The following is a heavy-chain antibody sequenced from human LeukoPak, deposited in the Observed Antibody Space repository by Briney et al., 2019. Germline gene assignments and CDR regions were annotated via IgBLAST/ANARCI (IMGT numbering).Heavy chain of an antibody. V-gene: IGHV4-61*01. J-gene: IGHJ6*03. D-gene: IGHD3-9*01. CDR2: IYYSGST. CDR1: GGSISSSSYY. Sequence: PSETLSLTCTVSGGSISSSSYYWSWIRQPPGKGLEWIGYIYYSGSTNYNPSLKSRVTISVDTPKNQFSLKLSSVTAADTAVYYCARGSDYDILTGIYYMDVWGKGTTVTVSS. CDR3: ARGSDYDILTGIYYMDV.